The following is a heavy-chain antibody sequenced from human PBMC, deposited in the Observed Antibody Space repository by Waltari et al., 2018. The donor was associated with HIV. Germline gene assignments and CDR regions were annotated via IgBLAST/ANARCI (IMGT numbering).Heavy chain of an antibody. V-gene: IGHV3-7*01. CDR2: IKRDGSEK. Sequence: EVQLVESGGGLVQPGGSLRLSCAGSGFTFSTYWMSWVRQAPGKGLEWGANIKRDGSEKNYVDSVKGRFTISRDNTKNSLYLQTNSLRAEDTAVYFCARDRFLRYCSGTSCYGGLAMDVWGQGTTVTVSS. CDR3: ARDRFLRYCSGTSCYGGLAMDV. J-gene: IGHJ6*02. D-gene: IGHD2-2*01. CDR1: GFTFSTYW.